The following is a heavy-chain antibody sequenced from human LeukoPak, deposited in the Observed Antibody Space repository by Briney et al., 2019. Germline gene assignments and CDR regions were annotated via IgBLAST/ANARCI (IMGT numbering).Heavy chain of an antibody. D-gene: IGHD4-23*01. CDR3: ARQNYGGNPDAFDI. CDR1: GGSISSSSYY. CDR2: IYYSGST. J-gene: IGHJ3*02. Sequence: PSETLSLTCTVSGGSISSSSYYWGWIRQLPGKGLEWIGSIYYSGSTYYNPSLKSRVTISVDTSKNQFSLKLSSATAADTAVYYCARQNYGGNPDAFDIWGQGTMVTVSS. V-gene: IGHV4-39*01.